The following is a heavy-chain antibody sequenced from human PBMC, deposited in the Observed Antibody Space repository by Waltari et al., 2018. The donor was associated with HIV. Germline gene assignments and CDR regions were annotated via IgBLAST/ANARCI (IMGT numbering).Heavy chain of an antibody. V-gene: IGHV4-34*01. CDR3: ARGRNFDP. Sequence: QVQLQQWGAGLLKPSETLSLTCAVYGGSFSGYYWSWIRQPPGKGLEWIGEINHSGSTTYNPSLKSRVTISVDTSKNQFSLKLSSVTAADTAVYYCARGRNFDPWGQGTLVTVSS. CDR2: INHSGST. CDR1: GGSFSGYY. J-gene: IGHJ5*02.